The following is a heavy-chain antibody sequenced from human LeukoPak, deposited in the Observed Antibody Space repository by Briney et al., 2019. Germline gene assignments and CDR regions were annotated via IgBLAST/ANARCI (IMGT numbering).Heavy chain of an antibody. Sequence: SETLSLTCAVYGGSFSGYYWSWIRQPPGKGLEWIGEINHSGSTNSNPSLKSRVTISVDTSKNQFSLKLSSVTAADTAVYYCARGVYIAAAQYAYWGQGTLVTVSS. CDR3: ARGVYIAAAQYAY. D-gene: IGHD6-13*01. CDR1: GGSFSGYY. J-gene: IGHJ4*02. V-gene: IGHV4-34*01. CDR2: INHSGST.